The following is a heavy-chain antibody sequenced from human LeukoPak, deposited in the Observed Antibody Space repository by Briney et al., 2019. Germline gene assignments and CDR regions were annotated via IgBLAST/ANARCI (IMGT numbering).Heavy chain of an antibody. CDR3: ARGAYYDSSGYRDAFDI. CDR2: IYYSGST. V-gene: IGHV4-39*07. D-gene: IGHD3-22*01. CDR1: GGSISSSSYY. Sequence: SETLSLTCTVSGGSISSSSYYWGWIRQPPGKGLEWIGSIYYSGSTYYNPSLKSRVTISVDTSKNQFSLKLSSVTAADTAVYYCARGAYYDSSGYRDAFDIWGQGTMVTVSS. J-gene: IGHJ3*02.